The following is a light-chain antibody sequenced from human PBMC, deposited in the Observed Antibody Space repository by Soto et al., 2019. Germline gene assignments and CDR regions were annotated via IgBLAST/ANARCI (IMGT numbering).Light chain of an antibody. CDR2: AAS. V-gene: IGKV1-39*01. CDR3: QQSYNTPIT. CDR1: QSISSY. Sequence: IQMTQSPFSLSAYVGDRVTITCRASQSISSYLNWYQQKPGKAPNLLIHAASSLQSGVPSRFSGSGSGTDFTLTIDSLQPEDFATYYCQQSYNTPITFGPGTKVDIK. J-gene: IGKJ3*01.